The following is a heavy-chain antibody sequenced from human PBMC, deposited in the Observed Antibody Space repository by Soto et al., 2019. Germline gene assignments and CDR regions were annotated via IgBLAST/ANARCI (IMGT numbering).Heavy chain of an antibody. Sequence: QVQLVQSGAEVKKPGASVKVSCKASGYTFTSYGISWVRQAPGQGLAWMGWISAYNGNTKYAQKLQGRVTMTTDTATSTAYMELRSLRSDDTAVYYCARDIVAAAGTPLFDYWGQGTLVTVSS. D-gene: IGHD6-13*01. V-gene: IGHV1-18*01. J-gene: IGHJ4*02. CDR3: ARDIVAAAGTPLFDY. CDR2: ISAYNGNT. CDR1: GYTFTSYG.